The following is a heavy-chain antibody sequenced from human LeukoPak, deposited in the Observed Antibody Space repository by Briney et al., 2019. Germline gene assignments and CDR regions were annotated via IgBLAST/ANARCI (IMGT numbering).Heavy chain of an antibody. D-gene: IGHD6-19*01. CDR3: ARESIAVAGYYYCGMDV. V-gene: IGHV4-59*01. J-gene: IGHJ6*02. CDR2: IYYSGST. CDR1: GGSISSYY. Sequence: SETLSLTCTVSGGSISSYYWSWIRQPPGKGLEWIGYIYYSGSTNYNPSLKSRVTISVDTSKNQFSLKLSSVTAADTAVYYCARESIAVAGYYYCGMDVWGQGTTVTVSS.